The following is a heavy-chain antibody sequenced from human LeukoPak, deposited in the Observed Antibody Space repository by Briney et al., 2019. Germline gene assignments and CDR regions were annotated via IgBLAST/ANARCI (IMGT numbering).Heavy chain of an antibody. V-gene: IGHV4-59*01. CDR2: MYSSGST. J-gene: IGHJ4*02. Sequence: SETLSLTCNVSGSSISNYYWNWIRQSPGKGLEWIGYMYSSGSTNYNPSLKSRVIISIDASKNQFSLKLSSVTAADTAVYHCARGTRSNGWHQNFDYWGQGTLVTVSS. CDR3: ARGTRSNGWHQNFDY. D-gene: IGHD6-19*01. CDR1: GSSISNYY.